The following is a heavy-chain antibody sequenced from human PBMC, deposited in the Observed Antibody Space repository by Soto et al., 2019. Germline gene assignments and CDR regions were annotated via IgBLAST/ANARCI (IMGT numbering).Heavy chain of an antibody. CDR2: MIPNSGYT. Sequence: QVRLVQSGAEVKKPGASVKVSCKASGYTFTNHDVIWVRQAPGQGLEWMGWMIPNSGYTVYAQKFQGRVTMTRDTSISTAFVELSSLRFGDTAVYYCARNGGGLGSWGQGTLVTVSS. CDR1: GYTFTNHD. J-gene: IGHJ4*02. V-gene: IGHV1-8*01. D-gene: IGHD2-8*01. CDR3: ARNGGGLGS.